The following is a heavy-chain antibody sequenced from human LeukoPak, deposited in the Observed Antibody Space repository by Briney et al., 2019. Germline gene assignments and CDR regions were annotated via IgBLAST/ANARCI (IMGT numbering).Heavy chain of an antibody. CDR2: INPNGGST. CDR3: ARVAGGYTETDY. V-gene: IGHV1-46*03. Sequence: GASVKVSCKASGYTFTSHYMHWVRQAPGQGLEWMGIINPNGGSTTYARKFQGRVTMTRDTSRSRLYMELSSMRSEDTAVYYCARVAGGYTETDYWGQGTLVTVSS. CDR1: GYTFTSHY. J-gene: IGHJ4*02. D-gene: IGHD1-26*01.